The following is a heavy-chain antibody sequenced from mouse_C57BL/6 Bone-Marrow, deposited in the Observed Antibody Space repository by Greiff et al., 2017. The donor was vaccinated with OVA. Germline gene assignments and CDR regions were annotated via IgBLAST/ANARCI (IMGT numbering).Heavy chain of an antibody. J-gene: IGHJ4*01. CDR3: ARQGYGSRGYAMDY. D-gene: IGHD1-1*01. CDR2: IDPSDSYT. Sequence: QVQLQQPGAELVKPGASVKLSCKASGYTFTSYWMQWVKQRPGQGLEWIGEIDPSDSYTNYNQKFKGKATLTVDTSSSTAYMQLSSLTSEDSAVYYCARQGYGSRGYAMDYWGQGTSVTVSS. CDR1: GYTFTSYW. V-gene: IGHV1-50*01.